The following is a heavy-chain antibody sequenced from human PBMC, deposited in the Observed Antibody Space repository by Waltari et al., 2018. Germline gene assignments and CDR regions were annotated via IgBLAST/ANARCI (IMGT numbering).Heavy chain of an antibody. V-gene: IGHV4-34*01. CDR2: INHSGST. Sequence: VQLQQWGAGLLKPSETLSLTCAVYGGSFSGYYWGWIRQPPGKGLEWIGEINHSGSTNYNPSLKSRVTISVDTSKNQFSLKLSSVTAADTAVYYCATILLSGLWDLRRFDYWGQGTLVTVSS. J-gene: IGHJ4*02. CDR1: GGSFSGYY. CDR3: ATILLSGLWDLRRFDY. D-gene: IGHD3-10*02.